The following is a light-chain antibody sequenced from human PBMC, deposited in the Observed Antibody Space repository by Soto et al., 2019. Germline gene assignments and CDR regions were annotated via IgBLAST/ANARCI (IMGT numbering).Light chain of an antibody. CDR3: QQTYSLPRT. J-gene: IGKJ1*01. CDR2: SAS. CDR1: QTVSKF. V-gene: IGKV1-39*01. Sequence: DVQVTQSPSSLSASVGDSVTIACRASQTVSKFVNWYQQKPGKVPDLLIYSASTLYSGVPSRFSGSGSGTEFTLTISNLQPEDFATYYCQQTYSLPRTFAQGTKV.